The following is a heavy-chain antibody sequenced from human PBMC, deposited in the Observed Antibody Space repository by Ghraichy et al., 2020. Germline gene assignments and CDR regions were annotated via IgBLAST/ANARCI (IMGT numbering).Heavy chain of an antibody. CDR1: GASISSYY. V-gene: IGHV4-59*01. CDR2: FFDSGAI. J-gene: IGHJ4*02. Sequence: SETLSLTCTVSGASISSYYLSWIRQPPGKGLEWLGYFFDSGAINYNPSPKSRVTIAVDTSKNHFFLMLNSVTAADTAVYYCVRGGNWQRSDRTGCSFDYWGQVTLVSVSA. CDR3: VRGGNWQRSDRTGCSFDY. D-gene: IGHD1-1*01.